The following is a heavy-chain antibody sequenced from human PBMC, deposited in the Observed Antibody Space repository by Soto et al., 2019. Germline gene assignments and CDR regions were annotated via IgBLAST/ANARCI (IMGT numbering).Heavy chain of an antibody. J-gene: IGHJ4*02. CDR3: ARDPPLSVLVVVATDDF. Sequence: PGGSLRLSCAASGFTFSDYSMHWVRQAPGKGLEWVSVITGSRGKTYYADSVKGRFSISRDNDKNLVYLQMDSLRAEDTAVYYCARDPPLSVLVVVATDDFWGQGTLVTVSS. CDR2: ITGSRGKT. D-gene: IGHD2-21*01. CDR1: GFTFSDYS. V-gene: IGHV3-21*01.